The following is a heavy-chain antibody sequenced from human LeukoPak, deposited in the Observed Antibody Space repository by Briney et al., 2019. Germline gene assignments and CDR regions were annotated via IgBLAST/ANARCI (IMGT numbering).Heavy chain of an antibody. D-gene: IGHD3-22*01. Sequence: SETLSLTCTVSGGSISSSSYYWGWIRQPPGKGLEGIGTMSYSGRANYNPSLKSRVTISVDTSKNQLSLNLSSVTAADTAVYYCARRAMSSGYDGWYFDLWGRGTLVTVSS. J-gene: IGHJ2*01. CDR1: GGSISSSSYY. CDR3: ARRAMSSGYDGWYFDL. V-gene: IGHV4-39*01. CDR2: MSYSGRA.